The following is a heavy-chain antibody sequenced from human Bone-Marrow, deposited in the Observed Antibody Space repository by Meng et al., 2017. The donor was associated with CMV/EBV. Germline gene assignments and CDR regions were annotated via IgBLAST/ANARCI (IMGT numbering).Heavy chain of an antibody. V-gene: IGHV4-34*01. Sequence: SETLSLTCAVYGGSFSGYYWSWIRQPPGKGLEWIGEINHSGSTNYNPSLKSRVTISVDTSKNQFSLKLSSVTAADTAVYYCARDGIAYSSSSGFDYWGQGTLVTVSS. CDR1: GGSFSGYY. J-gene: IGHJ4*02. D-gene: IGHD6-6*01. CDR2: INHSGST. CDR3: ARDGIAYSSSSGFDY.